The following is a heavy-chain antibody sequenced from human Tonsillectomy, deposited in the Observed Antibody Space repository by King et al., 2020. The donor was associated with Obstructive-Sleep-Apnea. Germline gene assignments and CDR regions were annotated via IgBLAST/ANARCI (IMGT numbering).Heavy chain of an antibody. CDR2: ISWNSGSI. Sequence: VQLVESGGGLVQPGRSLRLSCAVSGFTFDDYVMHWVRQAPGKGLEWVSGISWNSGSIGYADSVKGRFTISRDNAKNSLYLQMNSLKTEDTALYYCAKHTGAMIRRRGGMDVWGQGTTVTVSS. D-gene: IGHD3-10*01. CDR1: GFTFDDYV. V-gene: IGHV3-9*01. CDR3: AKHTGAMIRRRGGMDV. J-gene: IGHJ6*02.